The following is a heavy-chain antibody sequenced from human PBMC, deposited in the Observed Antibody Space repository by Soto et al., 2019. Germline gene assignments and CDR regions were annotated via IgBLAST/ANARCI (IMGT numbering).Heavy chain of an antibody. CDR2: FDPEDGET. CDR3: ATPIQDDASNTWHV. J-gene: IGHJ6*02. V-gene: IGHV1-24*01. D-gene: IGHD2-2*01. CDR1: GDTLTELS. Sequence: ASVKVSCKVCGDTLTELSMHWVGQAPGKGREWMGGFDPEDGETIYAQKFQGRVTMTEDTSTDTAYMELSSLRSEDTAVYYCATPIQDDASNTWHVWGQRTTVTLSS.